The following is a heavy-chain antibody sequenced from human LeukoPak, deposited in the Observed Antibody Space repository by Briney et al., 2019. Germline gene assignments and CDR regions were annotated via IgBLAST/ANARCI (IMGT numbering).Heavy chain of an antibody. D-gene: IGHD3-22*01. J-gene: IGHJ4*02. CDR3: ARDRHTYFYDSSVLYYFDQ. V-gene: IGHV4-39*07. CDR2: FYSSGST. CDR1: GGSISSSSYY. Sequence: SETLSLTCTVSGGSISSSSYYWGWIRQSPGKGLEWIGSFYSSGSTYYNPSLKSRVTISVDTSKNQFSLNLNSVTAADTAVYYCARDRHTYFYDSSVLYYFDQWGQGTLVTVSS.